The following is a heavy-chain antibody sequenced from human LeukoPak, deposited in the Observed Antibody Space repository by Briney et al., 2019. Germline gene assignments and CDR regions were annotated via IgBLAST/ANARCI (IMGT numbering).Heavy chain of an antibody. CDR2: ISYDGSNK. D-gene: IGHD3-22*01. J-gene: IGHJ6*02. CDR1: GFTVSSNY. Sequence: PGGSLRLSCAASGFTVSSNYMSWVRQAPGKGLEWVAVISYDGSNKYYADSVKGRFTISRDNSKNTLYLQMNSLRAEDTAVYYCARDSSGYYYVAYYCHGMDVWGQGTTVTVSS. V-gene: IGHV3-30-3*01. CDR3: ARDSSGYYYVAYYCHGMDV.